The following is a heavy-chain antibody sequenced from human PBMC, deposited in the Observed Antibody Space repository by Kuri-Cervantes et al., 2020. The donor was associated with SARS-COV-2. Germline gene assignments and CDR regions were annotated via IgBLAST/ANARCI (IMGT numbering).Heavy chain of an antibody. V-gene: IGHV5-10-1*01. CDR3: ARQREWGAARTYGMDV. CDR2: IDPSDSYT. D-gene: IGHD6-6*01. CDR1: GYSFTSYW. Sequence: GESLKISCKGSGYSFTSYWISWVRQMPGKGLEWMGRIDPSDSYTNYSPSFQGHVTISADKSISTAYLQWSSLKASDTAMYYCARQREWGAARTYGMDVWGQGTTVTVSS. J-gene: IGHJ6*02.